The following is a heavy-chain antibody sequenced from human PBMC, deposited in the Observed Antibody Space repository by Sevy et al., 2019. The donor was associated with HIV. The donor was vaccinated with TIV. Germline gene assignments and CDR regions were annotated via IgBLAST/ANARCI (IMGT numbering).Heavy chain of an antibody. D-gene: IGHD2-2*02. J-gene: IGHJ6*02. CDR2: IYTSGST. V-gene: IGHV4-4*07. CDR1: GGSISSYY. Sequence: SETLSLTCTVSGGSISSYYWSWIRQPAGKGLEWIGRIYTSGSTNYNPSLKSRVTMSVDTSKNQFSLKLSSVTAAETAVYYCAREAYCSSTSCYTGVVVGYYYYGMDVWGQGTTVTVSS. CDR3: AREAYCSSTSCYTGVVVGYYYYGMDV.